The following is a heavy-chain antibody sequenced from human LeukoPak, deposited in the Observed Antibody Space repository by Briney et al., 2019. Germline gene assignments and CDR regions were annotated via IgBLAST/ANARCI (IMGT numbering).Heavy chain of an antibody. J-gene: IGHJ5*02. D-gene: IGHD6-13*01. CDR3: ARDFAGPRNWFDP. CDR2: IYYSGST. Sequence: SETLSLTCTVSGGSISSGGYYWSWIRQPPGKGLEWIGYIYYSGSTNYNPSLKSRVTISVDTSKNQFSLKLSSVTAADTAVYYCARDFAGPRNWFDPWGQGTLVTVSS. CDR1: GGSISSGGYY. V-gene: IGHV4-61*08.